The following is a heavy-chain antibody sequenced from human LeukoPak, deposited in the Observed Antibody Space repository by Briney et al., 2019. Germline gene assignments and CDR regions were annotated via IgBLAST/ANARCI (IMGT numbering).Heavy chain of an antibody. Sequence: PSETLSLTCTVSGGSISSYYWSWIRQPPGKGLEWLGYMLYSGTTNYNPALKSRVTISVDTSKNQFSLKLSSVTAADTAVYYCAATDIAAAGTWLDPWGQGTLVTVSS. CDR2: MLYSGTT. V-gene: IGHV4-59*01. CDR3: AATDIAAAGTWLDP. D-gene: IGHD6-13*01. CDR1: GGSISSYY. J-gene: IGHJ5*02.